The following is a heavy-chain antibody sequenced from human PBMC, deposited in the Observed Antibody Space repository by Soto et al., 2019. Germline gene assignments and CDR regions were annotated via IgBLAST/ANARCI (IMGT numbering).Heavy chain of an antibody. CDR1: GFPFSFYS. CDR3: ARDGKGAAYTHGPYYFDY. J-gene: IGHJ4*02. D-gene: IGHD1-1*01. V-gene: IGHV3-48*02. Sequence: GGSLRLSCAASGFPFSFYSMNWVRQAPGKGLEWISYITSTSSAINYADSVRGRFTISRDNAMRSLFLHMNSLRDEDTAVYYCARDGKGAAYTHGPYYFDYWGQGALVTVSS. CDR2: ITSTSSAI.